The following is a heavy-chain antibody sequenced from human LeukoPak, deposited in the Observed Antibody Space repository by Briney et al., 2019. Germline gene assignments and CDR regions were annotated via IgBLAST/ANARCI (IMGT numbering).Heavy chain of an antibody. CDR1: GGTFSSYA. Sequence: ASVTVSCKASGGTFSSYAISWVRQAPGQGLEWMGGIIPIFGTANYAQKFQGRVTITTDESTSTAYMELSSLRSEDTAVYYCASSRGYSYGQPTYMYYFDYWGQGTLVTVSS. D-gene: IGHD5-18*01. CDR2: IIPIFGTA. V-gene: IGHV1-69*05. J-gene: IGHJ4*02. CDR3: ASSRGYSYGQPTYMYYFDY.